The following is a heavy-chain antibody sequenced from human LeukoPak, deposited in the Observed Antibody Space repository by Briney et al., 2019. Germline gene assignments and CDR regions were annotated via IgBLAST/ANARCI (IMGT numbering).Heavy chain of an antibody. CDR3: ARGAPPYYYGSGSYNT. Sequence: PSETLSLTCTVSGDSISSSSDYWGWIRQPPEKGLEWIGSIYYSGSTYYNPSLKSRVTISIDTSKNQFSLNLSSVTAADTAVYYCARGAPPYYYGSGSYNTWGQGTLVTVSS. D-gene: IGHD3-10*01. J-gene: IGHJ4*02. CDR2: IYYSGST. V-gene: IGHV4-39*07. CDR1: GDSISSSSDY.